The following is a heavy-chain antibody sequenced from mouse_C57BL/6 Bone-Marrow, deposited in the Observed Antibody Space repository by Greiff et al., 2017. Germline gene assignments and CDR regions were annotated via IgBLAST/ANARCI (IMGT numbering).Heavy chain of an antibody. J-gene: IGHJ4*01. CDR1: GFTFSDFY. CDR3: AGDSDGYYDDYDAMDY. D-gene: IGHD2-3*01. CDR2: SRNKANDYTT. V-gene: IGHV7-1*01. Sequence: EVQRVESGGGLVQSGRSLRLSCATSGFTFSDFYMEWVRQAPGKGLAWIAASRNKANDYTTEYSASVKGRFIVSRDTSQSILYLQMNALRAEDTAIYYCAGDSDGYYDDYDAMDYWGQGTSVTVSS.